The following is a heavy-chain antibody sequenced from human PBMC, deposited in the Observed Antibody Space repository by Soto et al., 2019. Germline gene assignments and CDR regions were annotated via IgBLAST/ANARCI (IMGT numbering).Heavy chain of an antibody. CDR3: ARDMGNYYGSGSYFDY. Sequence: QVQLQESGPGLVKPSQTLSLTCTVSGGSVSSGTYYWSWIRQHPGKGLEWIGYIYYSGSTYYNPSLKSRVTISVDTSKNQFSLKLSSVTAADTAVYYCARDMGNYYGSGSYFDYWGQGTLDTVSS. CDR2: IYYSGST. CDR1: GGSVSSGTYY. V-gene: IGHV4-31*03. J-gene: IGHJ4*02. D-gene: IGHD3-10*01.